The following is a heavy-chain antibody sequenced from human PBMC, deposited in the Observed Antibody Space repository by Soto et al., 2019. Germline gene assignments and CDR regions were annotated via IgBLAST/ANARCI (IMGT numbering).Heavy chain of an antibody. Sequence: EVQLVESGGGLVQPGGSLRLSCAASGFIFSSDWMHWVRQAAGKGLEWVSRINMDGSSTNYADSVKGRFTISRDNAKNMLYLQMDSLRAEDTAVYYCARRPRGLYHNDYWGQGALVTVSS. CDR3: ARRPRGLYHNDY. CDR2: INMDGSST. D-gene: IGHD1-20*01. CDR1: GFIFSSDW. V-gene: IGHV3-74*01. J-gene: IGHJ4*02.